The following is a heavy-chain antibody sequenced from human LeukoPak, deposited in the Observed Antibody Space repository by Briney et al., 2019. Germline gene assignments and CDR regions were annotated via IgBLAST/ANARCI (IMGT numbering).Heavy chain of an antibody. J-gene: IGHJ4*02. CDR1: GGSISSSSYY. CDR3: AARDSSGYYRGAVDY. D-gene: IGHD3-22*01. CDR2: IYYSGST. V-gene: IGHV4-39*01. Sequence: SETLSLTCTVSGGSISSSSYYWGWIRQPPGKGLEWIGRIYYSGSTYYNPSLKSRVTISVDTSKNQFSLKLSSVTAADTAVYYCAARDSSGYYRGAVDYWGQGTLVTVSS.